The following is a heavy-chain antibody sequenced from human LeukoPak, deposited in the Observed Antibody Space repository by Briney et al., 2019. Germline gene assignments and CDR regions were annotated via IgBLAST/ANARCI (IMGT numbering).Heavy chain of an antibody. CDR1: GGSFSTYV. CDR2: ISTYNDDT. J-gene: IGHJ4*02. V-gene: IGHV1-18*01. CDR3: ARGVYGDY. Sequence: ASVKVSCKASGGSFSTYVITWVRQAPGQGLEWMGWISTYNDDTNYAQKFQGRVTMTTDTSTSTAYMELRSLRSDDTAVYYCARGVYGDYWGQGTLVTVSS. D-gene: IGHD5/OR15-5a*01.